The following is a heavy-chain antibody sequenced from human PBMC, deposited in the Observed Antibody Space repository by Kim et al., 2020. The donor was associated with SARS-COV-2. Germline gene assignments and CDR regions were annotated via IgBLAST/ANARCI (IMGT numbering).Heavy chain of an antibody. CDR3: AKFPRDSSGNDY. J-gene: IGHJ4*02. Sequence: YYADPVKGRLTISRDNSKNTLYLQMNSLRAEDTAVYYCAKFPRDSSGNDYWGQGTLVTVSS. D-gene: IGHD3-22*01. V-gene: IGHV3-23*01.